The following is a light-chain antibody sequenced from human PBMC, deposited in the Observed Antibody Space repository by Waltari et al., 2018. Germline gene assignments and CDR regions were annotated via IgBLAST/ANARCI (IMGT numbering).Light chain of an antibody. J-gene: IGLJ2*01. CDR2: GNG. CDR3: QSYDSSLSVV. V-gene: IGLV1-40*01. Sequence: QSVLTQPPSVSGAPGQRVTISCTGSSSNIGAGYDVHWYQQLPGTAPKLLIAGNGNRPSGGPDRFSGSKSGTSASLAITGLQAEDEADYYCQSYDSSLSVVFGGGTKLTVL. CDR1: SSNIGAGYD.